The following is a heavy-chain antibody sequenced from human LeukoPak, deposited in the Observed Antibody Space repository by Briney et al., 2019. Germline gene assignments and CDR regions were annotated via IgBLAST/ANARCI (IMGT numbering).Heavy chain of an antibody. CDR3: ARGVYIAAAQYGY. V-gene: IGHV4-59*01. J-gene: IGHJ4*02. CDR2: IYYSGTT. CDR1: GGSISSYY. Sequence: KPSETLSLTCTVSGGSISSYYWSWIRQPPGKGLECIGYIYYSGTTNYNPSLKSRVTISVDTSKNQFSLKLSSVTAADTAVYYCARGVYIAAAQYGYWGQGTLVTVSS. D-gene: IGHD6-13*01.